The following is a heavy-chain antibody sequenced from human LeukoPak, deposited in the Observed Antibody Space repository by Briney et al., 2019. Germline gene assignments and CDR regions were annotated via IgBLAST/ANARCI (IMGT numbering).Heavy chain of an antibody. D-gene: IGHD3-10*01. V-gene: IGHV3-23*01. CDR1: GFTFSTYA. Sequence: GGSLRLYCAASGFTFSTYAMSWVRQAPGKGLEWVSAIRGRGSSTYYADSVKGRFTISRDNSKNTLYLQMNSLRAEDTAVYYCAKDSTFNYYCSGSYWDYWGQGTLVTVSS. CDR2: IRGRGSST. CDR3: AKDSTFNYYCSGSYWDY. J-gene: IGHJ4*02.